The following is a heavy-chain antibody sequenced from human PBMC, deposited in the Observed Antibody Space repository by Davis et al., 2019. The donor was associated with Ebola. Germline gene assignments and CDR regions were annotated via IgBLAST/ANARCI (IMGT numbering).Heavy chain of an antibody. CDR2: VSHSEREK. D-gene: IGHD3-3*02. CDR1: GFTFRNYA. CDR3: ARAFFHAVLDY. V-gene: IGHV3-30*04. Sequence: GESLKISCVASGFTFRNYAMHWVRQAPGKGLEWVAVVSHSEREKFYAESVKGRFTISRANSENTLYLQMNSLAADDTAVYYCARAFFHAVLDYWGQGTPVTVSS. J-gene: IGHJ4*02.